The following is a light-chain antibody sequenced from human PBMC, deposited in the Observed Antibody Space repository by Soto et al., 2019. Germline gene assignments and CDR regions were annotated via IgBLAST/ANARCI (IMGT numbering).Light chain of an antibody. V-gene: IGKV1-5*01. CDR2: DAS. CDR1: QNIRSR. CDR3: QQDHSYWT. Sequence: DIQLTLSPSALSASVGDRVTITCRASQNIRSRLAWLQQKPGKAPKLLIYDASSLESGAPQRFSGSGSRTEFTLTISIQPADDSSSYCWQQDHSYWTFGQGTKVDIK. J-gene: IGKJ1*01.